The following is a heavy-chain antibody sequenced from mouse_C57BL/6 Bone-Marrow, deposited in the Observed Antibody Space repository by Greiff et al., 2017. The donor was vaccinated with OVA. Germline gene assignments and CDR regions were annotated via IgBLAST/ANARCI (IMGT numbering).Heavy chain of an antibody. CDR1: GFTFSSYA. Sequence: EVKLQESGGGLVKPGGSLKLSCAASGFTFSSYAMSWVRKTPEKRLEWVATISDGGSYTYYPDNVKGRFTISRDNAKNNLYLQMSHLKSEDTAMYYCARGGAWFAYWGQGTLVTVSA. V-gene: IGHV5-4*03. J-gene: IGHJ3*01. CDR3: ARGGAWFAY. CDR2: ISDGGSYT.